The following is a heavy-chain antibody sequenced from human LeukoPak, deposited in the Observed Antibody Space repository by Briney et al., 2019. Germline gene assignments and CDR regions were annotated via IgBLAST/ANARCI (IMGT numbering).Heavy chain of an antibody. CDR3: ARLSYDSSGYYFDY. V-gene: IGHV1-3*01. Sequence: ASVKVSCKASGYMFTNYTIHWVRQAPGQRLEWMGWINAGDDNTKYSQKFQGRVTITRDTSASTAYMELSSLRSEDTAVYYCARLSYDSSGYYFDYWGQGTLVTVSS. J-gene: IGHJ4*02. D-gene: IGHD3-22*01. CDR1: GYMFTNYT. CDR2: INAGDDNT.